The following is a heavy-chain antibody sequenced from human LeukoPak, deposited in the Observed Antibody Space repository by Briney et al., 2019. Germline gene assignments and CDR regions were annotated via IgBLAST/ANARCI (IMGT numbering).Heavy chain of an antibody. CDR1: GFTFSSYG. CDR3: AKTRNAAMSAYYSYAMDV. D-gene: IGHD5-18*01. CDR2: IWYDGSNK. J-gene: IGHJ6*02. V-gene: IGHV3-33*06. Sequence: GGSLRLSCAASGFTFSSYGMHRVRQAPGKGLEWVAVIWYDGSNKYYADSVKGRFTISRDNSENTLYLQMNSLRAEDTAVYYCAKTRNAAMSAYYSYAMDVWGQGTTVTVSS.